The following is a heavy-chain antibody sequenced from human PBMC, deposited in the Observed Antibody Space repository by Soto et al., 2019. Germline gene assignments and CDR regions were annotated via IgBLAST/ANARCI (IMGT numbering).Heavy chain of an antibody. Sequence: QVQLVESGGGVVQPGRSLRLSCAASGFTFSSYGMHWVRQAPGKGLEWVAVIWYDGSNKYYADSVKGRFTISRDNSKNTLYLQMNSLRAEDTAVYYCARDPNFVVVVPAAIGWSDTWCQGTMVTVSS. CDR2: IWYDGSNK. V-gene: IGHV3-33*01. D-gene: IGHD2-2*01. CDR3: ARDPNFVVVVPAAIGWSDT. J-gene: IGHJ5*02. CDR1: GFTFSSYG.